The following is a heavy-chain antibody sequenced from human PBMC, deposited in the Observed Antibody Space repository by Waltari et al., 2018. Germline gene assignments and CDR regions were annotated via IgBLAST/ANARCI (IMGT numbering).Heavy chain of an antibody. Sequence: QVQLQESGPGLVKPSETLSLTCAVSGYSISSGYYWGWIRQPPGKGLGWIGNIYNGGYTSYNPSLKSRVTMSVDTSKNQLSLKLSSVTAADTAVYYCARLEDCSGGSGCDWFDPWGQGTLVTVSS. CDR3: ARLEDCSGGSGCDWFDP. D-gene: IGHD2-15*01. CDR1: GYSISSGYY. V-gene: IGHV4-38-2*01. CDR2: IYNGGYT. J-gene: IGHJ5*02.